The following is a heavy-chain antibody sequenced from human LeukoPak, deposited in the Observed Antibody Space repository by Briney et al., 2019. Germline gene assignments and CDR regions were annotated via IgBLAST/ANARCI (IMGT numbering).Heavy chain of an antibody. J-gene: IGHJ4*02. CDR2: ISGSGDIT. D-gene: IGHD3-10*01. Sequence: GGSLRLSCAASGFTFGTYAMTWVRQAPGKGLEWVSLISGSGDITYYAHSLKDRFTISRDNPKNTLYLQMHSLRAEDTAVYYCAARPGDLAVPFDYWGQGTLVTVSS. V-gene: IGHV3-23*01. CDR3: AARPGDLAVPFDY. CDR1: GFTFGTYA.